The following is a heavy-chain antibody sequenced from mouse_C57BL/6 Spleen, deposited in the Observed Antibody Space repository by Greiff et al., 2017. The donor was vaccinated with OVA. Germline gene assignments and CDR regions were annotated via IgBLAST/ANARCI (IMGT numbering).Heavy chain of an antibody. CDR3: ASDYAGSYAMDY. CDR1: GYSITSGYY. CDR2: ISYDGSN. J-gene: IGHJ4*01. V-gene: IGHV3-6*01. D-gene: IGHD2-12*01. Sequence: DVKLQESGPGLVKPSQSLSLTCSVTGYSITSGYYWNWIRQFPGNKLEWMGYISYDGSNNYNPSLKNRISITRDTSKNQFFLKLNSVTTEDTATYYCASDYAGSYAMDYWGQGTSVTVSS.